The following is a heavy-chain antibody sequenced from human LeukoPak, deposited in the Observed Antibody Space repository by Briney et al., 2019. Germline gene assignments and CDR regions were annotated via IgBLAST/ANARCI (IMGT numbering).Heavy chain of an antibody. CDR1: GFTFSNYV. Sequence: GGSLRLSCAASGFTFSNYVMIWVRQAPGKGLEWVSGMSGSGGSTYYADSVKGRFTISRDNSKNTLYLQMNSLRAEDTAVYYCAKDSYYDYVWGSYRYTNQFDYWGQGTLVTVSS. CDR2: MSGSGGST. J-gene: IGHJ4*02. CDR3: AKDSYYDYVWGSYRYTNQFDY. V-gene: IGHV3-23*01. D-gene: IGHD3-16*02.